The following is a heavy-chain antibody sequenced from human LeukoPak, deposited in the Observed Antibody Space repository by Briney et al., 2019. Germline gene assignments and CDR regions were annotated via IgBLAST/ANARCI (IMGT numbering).Heavy chain of an antibody. CDR1: GYTFTGYY. V-gene: IGHV1-2*02. J-gene: IGHJ5*02. D-gene: IGHD4-23*01. Sequence: ASVKVSCKASGYTFTGYYMHWVRQAPGQGLEWMGWINPNSGGTNYAQKFQGRVTMTRDASISTAYMELSRLRSDDTAVYYCAMVGDYGGNSPGWFDPWGQGTLVTVSS. CDR3: AMVGDYGGNSPGWFDP. CDR2: INPNSGGT.